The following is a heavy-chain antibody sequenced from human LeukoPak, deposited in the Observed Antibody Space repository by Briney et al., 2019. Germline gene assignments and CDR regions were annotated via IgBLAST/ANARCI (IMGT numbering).Heavy chain of an antibody. CDR1: GFTVSSNY. Sequence: GGSLRLSCAASGFTVSSNYMSWVRQAPGKGLEWVSVIYSGGSTYYADSVKGRFTISRDNSKNTLYLQMNSLRAEDMAVYYCARGADYGDYTWFDPWGQGTLVTVSS. J-gene: IGHJ5*02. CDR3: ARGADYGDYTWFDP. V-gene: IGHV3-66*01. D-gene: IGHD4-17*01. CDR2: IYSGGST.